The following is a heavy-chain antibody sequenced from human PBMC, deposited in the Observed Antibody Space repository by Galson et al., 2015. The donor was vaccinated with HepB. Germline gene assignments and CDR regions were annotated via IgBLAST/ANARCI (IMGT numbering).Heavy chain of an antibody. D-gene: IGHD6-19*01. J-gene: IGHJ6*02. CDR2: ISSNGGST. V-gene: IGHV3-64*01. CDR3: ARTIAVADDYYYYGMDV. Sequence: SLRLSCAASGFTFSSYAMHWVRQAPGKGLEYVSAISSNGGSTYYANSVKGRFTISRDNSKNTLYLQMGSLRAEDMAVYYCARTIAVADDYYYYGMDVWGQGTTVTVSS. CDR1: GFTFSSYA.